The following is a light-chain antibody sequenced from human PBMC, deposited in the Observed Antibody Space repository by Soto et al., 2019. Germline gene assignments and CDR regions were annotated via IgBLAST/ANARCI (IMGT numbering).Light chain of an antibody. V-gene: IGLV2-14*01. CDR1: SSDVGGHNS. Sequence: QSVLTQPASVSGSPGQSITISCTGTSSDVGGHNSVSWYQQHPGKAPKFMIYDVNNRPSGVSNRFSGSKSGNTASLTISGLQAEDEADYYCSSYTDSSTVVFGGGTKVTVL. J-gene: IGLJ2*01. CDR2: DVN. CDR3: SSYTDSSTVV.